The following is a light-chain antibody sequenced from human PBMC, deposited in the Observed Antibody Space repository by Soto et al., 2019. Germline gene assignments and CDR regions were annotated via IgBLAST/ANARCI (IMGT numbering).Light chain of an antibody. CDR2: GNS. V-gene: IGLV1-40*01. CDR1: RSNIGAGYD. CDR3: QSYDSSLSGYVV. Sequence: QSVLTQPPSVSGAPGQRVTISCTGSRSNIGAGYDVHWYQQLPGTAPKLLIYGNSNRPSGVPDRFSGSNSGTSASLAITGLQAEDEADYYFQSYDSSLSGYVVFGGGTKLTVL. J-gene: IGLJ2*01.